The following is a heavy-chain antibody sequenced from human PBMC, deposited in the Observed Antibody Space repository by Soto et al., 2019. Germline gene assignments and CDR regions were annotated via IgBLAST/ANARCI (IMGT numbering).Heavy chain of an antibody. D-gene: IGHD3-22*01. V-gene: IGHV3-53*02. J-gene: IGHJ3*02. CDR3: ARDVYYASSGLVGAFDI. CDR1: GFTVSSNY. CDR2: IYSGGST. Sequence: EVQLVETGGGLIQPGGSLRLSCAASGFTVSSNYMSWVRQAPGKGLEWVSVIYSGGSTYYADSVKGRFTISRDNSKNTLYLQMNSLRAEDTAVYYCARDVYYASSGLVGAFDIWGQGTMVTVSS.